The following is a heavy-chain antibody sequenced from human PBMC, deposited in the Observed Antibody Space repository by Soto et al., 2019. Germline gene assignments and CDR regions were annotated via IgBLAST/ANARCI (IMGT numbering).Heavy chain of an antibody. J-gene: IGHJ5*01. CDR1: VFTFRTFT. CDR3: AKDRDPDGIWTFDS. Sequence: EVQLLEHGGQLVQPGESLILSCVASVFTFRTFTMNWGRQAPGKGLEWVSGIIGGDGDKFYSDSVKGRFTISRDNSKDMLFLQMSSLRVDDTAVYYCAKDRDPDGIWTFDSWGQGTLVTVSS. V-gene: IGHV3-23*01. CDR2: IIGGDGDK. D-gene: IGHD3-9*01.